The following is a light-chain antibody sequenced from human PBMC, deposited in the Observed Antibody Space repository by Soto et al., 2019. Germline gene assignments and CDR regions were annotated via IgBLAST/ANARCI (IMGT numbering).Light chain of an antibody. J-gene: IGKJ2*01. CDR3: QHYGSSYYT. V-gene: IGKV3-20*01. CDR2: ATS. Sequence: EIVLTQSPGTLSLSPGERATLSCRASQTISSSYLAWFQQKPGQAPRLLMFATSSRATGIPDRLSGSGSGTDFTLTISTLEPEDFTVYYCQHYGSSYYTFGQGTRLEI. CDR1: QTISSSY.